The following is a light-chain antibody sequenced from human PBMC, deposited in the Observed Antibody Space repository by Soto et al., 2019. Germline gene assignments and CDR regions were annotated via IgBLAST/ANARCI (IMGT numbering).Light chain of an antibody. CDR2: DNN. Sequence: QSVLTQPPSASAAPGQRVTISCSGTISNIGDNHVSWYQQVPGKAPKLLIYDNNKRPSGIPDRFSGSRSGTSATLAITGLQTGDEADYICGTWDTTMSGLLFGGGTKLT. V-gene: IGLV1-51*01. CDR3: GTWDTTMSGLL. CDR1: ISNIGDNH. J-gene: IGLJ2*01.